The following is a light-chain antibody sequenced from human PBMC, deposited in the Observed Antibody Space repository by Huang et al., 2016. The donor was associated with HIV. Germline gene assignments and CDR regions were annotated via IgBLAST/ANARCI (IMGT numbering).Light chain of an antibody. Sequence: IQMTQSPSSLSASVGDRVTITCRASQGIRNDLGWYQQKPGKAPKLLIYAASTLQSGVPSRFSGSGYGTNCSLTISSLQPEDFATYYCLHDYNYPYTFGQGTKLEI. CDR1: QGIRND. V-gene: IGKV1-6*01. CDR3: LHDYNYPYT. J-gene: IGKJ2*01. CDR2: AAS.